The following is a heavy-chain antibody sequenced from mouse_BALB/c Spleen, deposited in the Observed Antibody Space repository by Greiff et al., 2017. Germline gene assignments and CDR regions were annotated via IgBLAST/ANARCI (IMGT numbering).Heavy chain of an antibody. Sequence: VQLQQSGPGLVAPSQSLSITCTVSGFSLTSYGVHWVRQPPGKGLEWLGVIWAGGSTNYNSALMSRLSISKDNSKSQVFLKMNSLQNDDTAMYYCARDLTGTFAYWGQGTLVTVSA. CDR2: IWAGGST. V-gene: IGHV2-9*02. D-gene: IGHD4-1*01. CDR1: GFSLTSYG. J-gene: IGHJ3*01. CDR3: ARDLTGTFAY.